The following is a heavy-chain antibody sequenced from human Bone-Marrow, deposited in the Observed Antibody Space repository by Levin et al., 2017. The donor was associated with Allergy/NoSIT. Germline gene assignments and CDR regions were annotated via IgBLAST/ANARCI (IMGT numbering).Heavy chain of an antibody. CDR1: GDTFSTYA. D-gene: IGHD2-21*02. CDR3: ARDFHCGGDCFFDS. J-gene: IGHJ4*02. Sequence: KISCNVSGDTFSTYAFSWVRQAPGQGLEWMGGIIPISGTAKYAVKFQGRITITADTSTAYMDLNSLRSNDTAVYYCARDFHCGGDCFFDSWGQGTLVTVSS. CDR2: IIPISGTA. V-gene: IGHV1-69*01.